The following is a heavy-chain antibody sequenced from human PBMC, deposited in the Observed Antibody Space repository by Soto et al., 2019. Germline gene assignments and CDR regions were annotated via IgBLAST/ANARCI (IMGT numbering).Heavy chain of an antibody. Sequence: GGSLRLSCAASESTFSNSGMHWVRQAPGKGLKWGAVISNDGSDKYYADSVKGRFTISRENSKKTLFLQMNSLRPEDTAVYYWGRAPRGVSASDASLQIYSWGQGTLVPVSS. CDR2: ISNDGSDK. CDR1: ESTFSNSG. V-gene: IGHV3-30*03. CDR3: GRAPRGVSASDASLQIYS. D-gene: IGHD5-12*01. J-gene: IGHJ4*02.